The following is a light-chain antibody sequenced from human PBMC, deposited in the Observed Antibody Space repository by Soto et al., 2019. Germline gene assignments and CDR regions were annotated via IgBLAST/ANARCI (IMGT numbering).Light chain of an antibody. CDR3: QQLNAYPIT. CDR1: QSISSW. V-gene: IGKV1-5*01. J-gene: IGKJ5*01. Sequence: DIQMTQSPSTLSASVGDRVTITCRASQSISSWLAWYQQKPGKAPKLLIYDASSLESGVPSRFSGSGSGTEFTLTISSLQPEDFATYYCQQLNAYPITFGQGTRLEIK. CDR2: DAS.